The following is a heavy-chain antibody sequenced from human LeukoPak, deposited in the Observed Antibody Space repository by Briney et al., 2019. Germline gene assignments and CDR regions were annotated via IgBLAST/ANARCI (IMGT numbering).Heavy chain of an antibody. V-gene: IGHV4-59*08. J-gene: IGHJ4*02. D-gene: IGHD3-22*01. Sequence: TSEPLSLTCAVSGGSMSGYYWNWIRQPPGKGLEWIGYISSSGTTNYNPSLKSRVTISIDTSKNQFSLKVYSVTAADTAIYYCARHRAYYDSSGHYYYFDYWGQGTLVPVSS. CDR3: ARHRAYYDSSGHYYYFDY. CDR2: ISSSGTT. CDR1: GGSMSGYY.